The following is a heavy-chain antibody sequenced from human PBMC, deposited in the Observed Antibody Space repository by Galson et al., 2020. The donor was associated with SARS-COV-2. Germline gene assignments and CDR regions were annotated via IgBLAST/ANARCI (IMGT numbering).Heavy chain of an antibody. J-gene: IGHJ4*02. CDR3: ARDRYCSGGSCYWPHYFDY. Sequence: GGSLRLSCAASGFTFSSYWMSWVRQAPGKGLEWVANIKQDGSEKYYVDSVKGRFTISRDNAKNSLYLQMNSLRAEDTAVYYCARDRYCSGGSCYWPHYFDYWGQGTLVTVSS. V-gene: IGHV3-7*03. CDR1: GFTFSSYW. D-gene: IGHD2-15*01. CDR2: IKQDGSEK.